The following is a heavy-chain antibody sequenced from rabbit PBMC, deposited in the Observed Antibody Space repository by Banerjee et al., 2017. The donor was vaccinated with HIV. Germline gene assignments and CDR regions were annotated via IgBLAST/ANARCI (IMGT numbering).Heavy chain of an antibody. CDR3: ARTHGYTGGFNL. J-gene: IGHJ4*01. V-gene: IGHV1S45*01. D-gene: IGHD4-2*01. Sequence: QEQLKETGGGLVQPGGSLTLSCKASGFDFSSYYMSWVRPAPGKGLEWIGIIYAGKGSTDHASWVNGRFTISKTSSTTVTLQMTSLTAADTATYFCARTHGYTGGFNLWGPGTLVTVS. CDR1: GFDFSSYYM. CDR2: IYAGKGST.